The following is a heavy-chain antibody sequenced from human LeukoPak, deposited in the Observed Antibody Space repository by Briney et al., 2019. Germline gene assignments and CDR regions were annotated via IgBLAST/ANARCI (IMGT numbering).Heavy chain of an antibody. J-gene: IGHJ5*02. CDR3: ARVRYSSGWYNWFDP. CDR2: IYTSGST. V-gene: IGHV4-4*07. CDR1: GGSISSYY. D-gene: IGHD6-19*01. Sequence: SETLSLTCTVSGGSISSYYWSLIRQPAGKGLEWIGRIYTSGSTNYNPSLKSRVTMSVDTSKNQFSLKLSSVTAADTAAYYCARVRYSSGWYNWFDPWGQGTLVTVSS.